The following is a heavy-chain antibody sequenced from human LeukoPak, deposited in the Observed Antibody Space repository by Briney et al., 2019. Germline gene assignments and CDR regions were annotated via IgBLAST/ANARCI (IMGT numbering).Heavy chain of an antibody. J-gene: IGHJ3*02. D-gene: IGHD3-22*01. CDR1: GFTFSSYA. V-gene: IGHV3-30*01. CDR2: ISYDGSNK. CDR3: ARDGYDSRAFDI. Sequence: GRSLRLSCAASGFTFSSYAKHWVRQAPGKGLEWVAVISYDGSNKYYADSVKGRFTISRDNSKNTLYLQMNSLRAEDTAVYYCARDGYDSRAFDIWGQGTMVTVSS.